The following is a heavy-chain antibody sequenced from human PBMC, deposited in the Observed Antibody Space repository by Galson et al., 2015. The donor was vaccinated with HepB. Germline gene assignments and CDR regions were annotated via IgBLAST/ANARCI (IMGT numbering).Heavy chain of an antibody. V-gene: IGHV6-1*01. D-gene: IGHD6-13*01. J-gene: IGHJ2*01. CDR1: GDSVSSNSAA. CDR2: TYYRSKWYN. CDR3: ARAIAAAVPSWYFDL. Sequence: CAISGDSVSSNSAAWNWIRQSPSRGLEWLGRTYYRSKWYNDYAVSVKSRITINPDTSKNQFSLQLNSVTPEDTAVYYCARAIAAAVPSWYFDLWGRGTLVTVSS.